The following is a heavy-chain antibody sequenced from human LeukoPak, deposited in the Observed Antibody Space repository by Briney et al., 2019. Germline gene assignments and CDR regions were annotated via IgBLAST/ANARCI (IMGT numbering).Heavy chain of an antibody. J-gene: IGHJ4*02. CDR3: TKHFGGYGGNSLDY. Sequence: GSLRVSCAAPGFTFSSYGMSSVRQAPGEGLEWASCISVSGGSTYYADSVKGGFTTSRDNSEKTLYLQMNSLSGEDTAVYYCTKHFGGYGGNSLDYWGQGTLVTVSS. CDR2: ISVSGGST. CDR1: GFTFSSYG. D-gene: IGHD4-23*01. V-gene: IGHV3-23*01.